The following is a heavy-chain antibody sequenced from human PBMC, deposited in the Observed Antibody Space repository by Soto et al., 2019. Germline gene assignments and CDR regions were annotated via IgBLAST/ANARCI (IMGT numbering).Heavy chain of an antibody. D-gene: IGHD6-19*01. J-gene: IGHJ6*02. CDR3: AKEGDSSGWNYYYYGMDA. V-gene: IGHV3-23*01. CDR2: ISGSGGST. CDR1: GFTFSSYA. Sequence: PGGSLRLSCAASGFTFSSYAMSWVRQAPGKGLEWVSAISGSGGSTYYADSVKGRFTISRDNSKNTLYLQMNSLRAEDMAVYYCAKEGDSSGWNYYYYGMDAWGQGTTVTVSS.